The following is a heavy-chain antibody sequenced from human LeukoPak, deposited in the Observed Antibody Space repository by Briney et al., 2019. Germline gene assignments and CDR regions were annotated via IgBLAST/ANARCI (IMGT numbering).Heavy chain of an antibody. D-gene: IGHD6-13*01. Sequence: GGSLRLSCAASGFTFSSYGMHWVRQAPGKGLEWVAVISYDGSNEYYADSVKGRFTISRDNSKNTLYLQMNSLKAEDTAVYYCAKEGVAAAGKGDFDYWGQGTLVTVSS. V-gene: IGHV3-30*18. CDR1: GFTFSSYG. J-gene: IGHJ4*02. CDR2: ISYDGSNE. CDR3: AKEGVAAAGKGDFDY.